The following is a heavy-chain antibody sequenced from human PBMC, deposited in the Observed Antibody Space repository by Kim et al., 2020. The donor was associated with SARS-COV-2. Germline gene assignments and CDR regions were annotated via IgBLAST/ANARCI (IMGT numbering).Heavy chain of an antibody. D-gene: IGHD3-22*01. J-gene: IGHJ6*02. V-gene: IGHV1-18*04. CDR2: INAYNGNT. CDR3: ARSGSSGYTYGMDV. Sequence: ASVKVSCKASGYTFTSYGISWVRQAPGQGLEWMGWINAYNGNTNYAQKLQGRVTMTTDTSTSTAYMELRGLRSDDTAVYYCARSGSSGYTYGMDVWGQGTTITVSS. CDR1: GYTFTSYG.